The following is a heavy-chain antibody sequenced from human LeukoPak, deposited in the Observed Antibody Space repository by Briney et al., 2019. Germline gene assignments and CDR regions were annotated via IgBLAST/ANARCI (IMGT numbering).Heavy chain of an antibody. J-gene: IGHJ4*02. CDR2: IYSGGST. D-gene: IGHD5-18*01. CDR1: GFTVSSNY. CDR3: ARDRVGYSYGGAVAAYFDY. V-gene: IGHV3-53*04. Sequence: QPGGSLRLSCAASGFTVSSNYMSWVRQAPGKGLEWVSVIYSGGSTYYADSVKGRFTISRHNSKNTLYLQMNSLRAEDTAVYYCARDRVGYSYGGAVAAYFDYWGQGTLVTVSS.